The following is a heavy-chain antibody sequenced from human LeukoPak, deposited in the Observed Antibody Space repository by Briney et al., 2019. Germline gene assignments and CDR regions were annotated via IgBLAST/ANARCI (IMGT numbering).Heavy chain of an antibody. CDR1: GGTFSGYA. Sequence: SVKVSCKASGGTFSGYAISWVRQAPGQGLEWMGGIIPIFGTANYAQKFQGRVTITADESTSTAYMELSSLRSEDTAVCYCARDFGDGYNYRHDAFDIWGQGTMVTVSS. CDR3: ARDFGDGYNYRHDAFDI. V-gene: IGHV1-69*13. J-gene: IGHJ3*02. CDR2: IIPIFGTA. D-gene: IGHD5-24*01.